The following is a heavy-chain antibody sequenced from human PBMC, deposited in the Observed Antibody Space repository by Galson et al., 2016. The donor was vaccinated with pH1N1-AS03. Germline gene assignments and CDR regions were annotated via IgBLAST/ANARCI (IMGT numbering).Heavy chain of an antibody. J-gene: IGHJ4*02. V-gene: IGHV1-46*01. D-gene: IGHD3-10*01. CDR2: IDPSIGST. CDR1: GYTLSRYY. CDR3: ATYGSGSRGGFDY. Sequence: SVKVSCKASGYTLSRYYMHWMRQAPGQGPEWMGVIDPSIGSTTYAQKFQGRVTMTRDTATTTAYMELSSLRSDDTAVYYCATYGSGSRGGFDYWGQGALITVSS.